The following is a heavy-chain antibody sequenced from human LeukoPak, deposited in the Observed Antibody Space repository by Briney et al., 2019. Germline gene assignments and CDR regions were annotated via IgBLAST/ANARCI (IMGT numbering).Heavy chain of an antibody. CDR2: IYYSGST. D-gene: IGHD6-6*01. V-gene: IGHV4-30-4*08. J-gene: IGHJ5*02. CDR1: GGSISSGDYY. CDR3: ARDCGYSSSSWDNWFDP. Sequence: SETLSLTCTVSGGSISSGDYYWSWIRQPPGKGLEWIGYIYYSGSTYYNPSLKSRVTISVDTSKNQFSLKLGSVTAADTAVYYCARDCGYSSSSWDNWFDPWGQGTLVTVSS.